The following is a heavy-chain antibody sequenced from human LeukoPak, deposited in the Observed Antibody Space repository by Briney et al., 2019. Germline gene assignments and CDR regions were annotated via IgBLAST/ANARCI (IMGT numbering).Heavy chain of an antibody. D-gene: IGHD3-3*01. CDR2: ISYDGSNK. V-gene: IGHV3-30-3*01. CDR1: GFTFSSYA. CDR3: ARGRTLRFLEWLFGAFDI. Sequence: PGGSLRLSCAASGFTFSSYAMHWVRQAPGKGLEWVAVISYDGSNKYYADSVKGRFTISRDNSKNTLYLQMNSLRAEDTAVYYCARGRTLRFLEWLFGAFDIWGQGTMVTVSS. J-gene: IGHJ3*02.